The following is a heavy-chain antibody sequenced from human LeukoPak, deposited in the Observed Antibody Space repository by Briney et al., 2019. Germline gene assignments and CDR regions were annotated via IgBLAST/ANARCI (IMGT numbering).Heavy chain of an antibody. CDR1: GYTLTELS. CDR3: ARTSAQLVPDY. D-gene: IGHD6-6*01. CDR2: FDPEDGET. V-gene: IGHV1-24*01. Sequence: ASVKVSCKVSGYTLTELSMHWVRQAPGKGLEWMGGFDPEDGETIYAQKFQGRVTMTRNTSISTAYMELSSLRSEDTAVYYCARTSAQLVPDYWGQGTLVTVSS. J-gene: IGHJ4*02.